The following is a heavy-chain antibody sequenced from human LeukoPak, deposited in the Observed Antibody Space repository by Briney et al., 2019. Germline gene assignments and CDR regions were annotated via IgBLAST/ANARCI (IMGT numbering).Heavy chain of an antibody. CDR2: INYSGST. CDR1: GGSISSSSCY. J-gene: IGHJ4*02. D-gene: IGHD3-22*01. V-gene: IGHV4-39*07. Sequence: PSETLSLTCTVSGGSISSSSCYWGWIRQPPGKGLEWIGSINYSGSTYYNPSLKSRVTISVDTSKNQFSLKLSSVTAADTAVYYCARVVDYYDSSGYYYSDYFDYWGQGTLVTVSS. CDR3: ARVVDYYDSSGYYYSDYFDY.